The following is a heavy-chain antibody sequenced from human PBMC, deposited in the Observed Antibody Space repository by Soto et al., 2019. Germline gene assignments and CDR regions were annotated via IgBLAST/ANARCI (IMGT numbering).Heavy chain of an antibody. CDR3: ARDPVEMATITNAFDI. CDR2: ISAYNGNT. D-gene: IGHD5-12*01. V-gene: IGHV1-18*01. Sequence: ASVKVSCKASGYTFTSYGISWVRQAPGQGLEWMGWISAYNGNTNYAQKLQGRVTMTTDTSTSTAYMELRSLRSDDTAVYYCARDPVEMATITNAFDIWGQGTTVTVSS. CDR1: GYTFTSYG. J-gene: IGHJ3*02.